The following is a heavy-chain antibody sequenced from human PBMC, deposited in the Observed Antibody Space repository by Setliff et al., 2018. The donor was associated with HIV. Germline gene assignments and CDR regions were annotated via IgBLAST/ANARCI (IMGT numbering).Heavy chain of an antibody. V-gene: IGHV4-61*02. CDR2: TYTSENT. J-gene: IGHJ2*01. D-gene: IGHD6-6*01. Sequence: SETLSLTCTVSNGSINSGRYYWSWIRQPAGKRLEWIGRTYTSENTNYNPSIKSRVTISVDESKNQFYLKLSSVTAADTAVYYCAREYSSSSANWYFDLWGRGTLVTVSS. CDR1: NGSINSGRYY. CDR3: AREYSSSSANWYFDL.